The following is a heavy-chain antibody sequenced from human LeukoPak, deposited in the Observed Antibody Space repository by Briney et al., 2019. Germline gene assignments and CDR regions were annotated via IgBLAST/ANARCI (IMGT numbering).Heavy chain of an antibody. V-gene: IGHV4-39*01. J-gene: IGHJ4*02. CDR1: GGSISSSAYY. CDR2: IYYSGTT. Sequence: PSETLSLTCTVSGGSISSSAYYWCWIRQHPGKGLEWIGNIYYSGTTYYNPSLKSRVTISVDSSTSQFSLKLSSVTAADTAVYYCARLRDYGSSYFDYWGQGTLVTVSS. CDR3: ARLRDYGSSYFDY. D-gene: IGHD4-17*01.